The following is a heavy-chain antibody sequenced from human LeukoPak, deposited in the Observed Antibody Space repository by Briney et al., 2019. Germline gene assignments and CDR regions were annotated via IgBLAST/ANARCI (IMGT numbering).Heavy chain of an antibody. CDR2: INPNSGGT. V-gene: IGHV1-2*06. D-gene: IGHD3-9*01. CDR1: GYTFTGCY. CDR3: ARGRHVLRYFDWSGEYFQH. J-gene: IGHJ1*01. Sequence: ASVKVSCKASGYTFTGCYMHWVRQAPGQGLEWMGRINPNSGGTNYAQKFQGSVTMTRDTSISTADMELSRLRSDDTAVYYCARGRHVLRYFDWSGEYFQHWGQGTLVTVSS.